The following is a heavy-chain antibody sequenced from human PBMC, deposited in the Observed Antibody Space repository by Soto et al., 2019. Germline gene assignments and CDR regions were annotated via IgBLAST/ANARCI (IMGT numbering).Heavy chain of an antibody. J-gene: IGHJ5*02. CDR1: GYTFTAQY. Sequence: ASVKVSCKASGYTFTAQYLHWVRKAPGEGLEWMGWINPTTGATRYAQKFQGRVTMTRDASMSTAYLEVRSLRPDDTAVYYCAKGDSSWVSWFDPWGQGTLVTVSS. D-gene: IGHD6-19*01. CDR3: AKGDSSWVSWFDP. V-gene: IGHV1-2*02. CDR2: INPTTGAT.